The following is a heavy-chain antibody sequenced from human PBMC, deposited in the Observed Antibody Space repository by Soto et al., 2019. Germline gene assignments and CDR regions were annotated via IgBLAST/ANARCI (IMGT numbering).Heavy chain of an antibody. D-gene: IGHD6-13*01. CDR2: ILGNGGDT. V-gene: IGHV3-23*01. CDR3: ARPSMLASGTY. CDR1: GFIFRDYA. Sequence: PGGSLRLSCVASGFIFRDYAMSWVRQAPGKGLEWVAAILGNGGDTGYADSVKGRFTISRDSSQNTLYLRLNSLRDEDTAVYYCARPSMLASGTYWGQGTLVTVSS. J-gene: IGHJ4*02.